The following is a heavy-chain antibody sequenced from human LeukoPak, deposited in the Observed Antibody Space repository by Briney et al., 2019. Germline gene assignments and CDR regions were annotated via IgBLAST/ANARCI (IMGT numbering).Heavy chain of an antibody. CDR1: GGSISSSSYY. CDR2: IYYSGST. V-gene: IGHV4-39*01. D-gene: IGHD3-16*02. J-gene: IGHJ4*02. CDR3: ARSEELSLDNY. Sequence: SETLSLTCTVSGGSISSSSYYWGWIRQPPGKGLEWIGSIYYSGSTYYNPSLKSRVTISVDTSKNQFSLKLSSVTAADTAVYYCARSEELSLDNYWGQGTLVTVSS.